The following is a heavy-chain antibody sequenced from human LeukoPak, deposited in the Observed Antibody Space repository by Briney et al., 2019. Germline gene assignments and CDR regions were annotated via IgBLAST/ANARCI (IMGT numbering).Heavy chain of an antibody. CDR3: ARHTVATILWYAFDI. D-gene: IGHD5-12*01. V-gene: IGHV4-4*07. Sequence: SETLSLTCTVSGGSISSYYWSWIRQPAGKGLEWIGRIYTSGSTNYNPSLKSRVTMSVDTSKNQFSLKLSSVTAADTAVYYCARHTVATILWYAFDIWGQGTMVTVSS. CDR2: IYTSGST. CDR1: GGSISSYY. J-gene: IGHJ3*02.